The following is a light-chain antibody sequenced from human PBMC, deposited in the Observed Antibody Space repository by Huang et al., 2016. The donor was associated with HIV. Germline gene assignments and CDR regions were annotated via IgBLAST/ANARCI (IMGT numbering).Light chain of an antibody. V-gene: IGKV1-27*01. CDR3: QQYNIPPYA. J-gene: IGKJ2*01. CDR1: QGISYY. CDR2: GSS. Sequence: DIQMTQSPSFMSASVGDRVTMTCRASQGISYYLAWYQQKPGKAPKLLISGSSTLESGVPSRFSGGGSGTDFLLTLSSLQPEDVATYYCQQYNIPPYAFGQGTKL.